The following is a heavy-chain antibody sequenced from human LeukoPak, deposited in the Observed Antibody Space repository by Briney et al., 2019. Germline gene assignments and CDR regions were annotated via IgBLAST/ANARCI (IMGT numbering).Heavy chain of an antibody. V-gene: IGHV4-59*01. CDR1: DDSITMYY. CDR3: ARGRVSSSTWYSTYYYFFYMDF. D-gene: IGHD4-11*01. CDR2: VDHTGST. J-gene: IGHJ6*03. Sequence: SETLSLTCSVSDDSITMYYWTWIRQPPGKGLEWIGYVDHTGSTKFNPSLNGRVSISRDTSKNFFSLRLRSVTAADTAVYFCARGRVSSSTWYSTYYYFFYMDFWGKGTTVTVSS.